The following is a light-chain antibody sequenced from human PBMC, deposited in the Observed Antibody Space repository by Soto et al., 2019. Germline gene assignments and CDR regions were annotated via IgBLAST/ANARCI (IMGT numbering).Light chain of an antibody. CDR1: QSISGD. CDR3: QQYNDWPLT. J-gene: IGKJ1*01. V-gene: IGKV3-15*01. Sequence: ELLMTPSPATLSGSPGARSPLSCTASQSISGDLAWYQQKPGQAPRLLIYDAFTRATGFPARFSGTVSGTEFTLTISSLQSEDFALYYCQQYNDWPLTFGQGNRGAIK. CDR2: DAF.